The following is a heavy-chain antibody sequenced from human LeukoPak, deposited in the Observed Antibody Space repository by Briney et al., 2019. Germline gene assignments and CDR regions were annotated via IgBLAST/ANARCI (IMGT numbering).Heavy chain of an antibody. D-gene: IGHD3-16*02. CDR3: ARLYPGWYFDY. Sequence: HPGGSLRLSCADSGYTFSSYAMSRGRRAPGKGVEWVSAISGSGGSTYYADSVKGRFTISRDNSKNTLYLQMNSLRAEDTAFYYCARLYPGWYFDYWGQGTLVTVSS. CDR2: ISGSGGST. V-gene: IGHV3-23*01. CDR1: GYTFSSYA. J-gene: IGHJ4*02.